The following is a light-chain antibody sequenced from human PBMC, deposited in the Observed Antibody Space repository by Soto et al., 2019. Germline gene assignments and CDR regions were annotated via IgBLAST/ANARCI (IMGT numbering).Light chain of an antibody. CDR3: QHYNYWPYT. CDR1: QSVSSSY. CDR2: GAS. Sequence: EIVLTQSPGTLSLSPGERATLSCRASQSVSSSYLAWYQQKPGQAPRLLIYGASTRATGIPARFSGSGSGTEFTLTISSLQSEDFAVYYCQHYNYWPYTFGQGTKVDIK. V-gene: IGKV3-15*01. J-gene: IGKJ2*01.